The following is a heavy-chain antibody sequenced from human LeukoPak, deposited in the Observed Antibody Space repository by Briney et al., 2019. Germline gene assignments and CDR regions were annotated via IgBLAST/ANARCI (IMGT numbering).Heavy chain of an antibody. CDR1: GFTFSSYG. V-gene: IGHV3-33*01. CDR2: IWYDGSNK. CDR3: ARDGAFYESGSYSVHYFDY. D-gene: IGHD1-26*01. Sequence: GGSLRLSCAASGFTFSSYGMHWVRQAPGKGLEWVAVIWYDGSNKYYADSVKGRFTISRDNSKNTLYLQMNSLRAEDTAVYYCARDGAFYESGSYSVHYFDYWGQGTLVTVSS. J-gene: IGHJ4*02.